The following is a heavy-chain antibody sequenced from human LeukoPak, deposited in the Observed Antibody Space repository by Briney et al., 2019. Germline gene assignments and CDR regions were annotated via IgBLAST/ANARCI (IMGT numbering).Heavy chain of an antibody. J-gene: IGHJ4*02. D-gene: IGHD3-16*02. CDR3: AKNYVWGSYPNYFDY. V-gene: IGHV4-4*02. CDR2: MYHSGSI. Sequence: PSGTLSLTCTVSGGSISRRNWWSWVRQPPGKGLEWIGEMYHSGSINYNPSLKSRVTISVDISKNQFSLRLNSVTAADTAVYYCAKNYVWGSYPNYFDYWGQGTLVTVSS. CDR1: GGSISRRNW.